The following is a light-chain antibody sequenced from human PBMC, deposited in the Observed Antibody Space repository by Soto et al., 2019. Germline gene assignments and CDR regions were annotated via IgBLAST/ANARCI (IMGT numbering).Light chain of an antibody. V-gene: IGLV2-14*01. CDR3: SSYTTTSTLEV. CDR2: EVS. J-gene: IGLJ3*02. Sequence: QSALTQPASVSGSPGQSITISCTGTSSDVGGYKFVSWYQQHPGTAPKPIIYEVSNRPSGVSHRFSGSKSGNTATLTISGLQAEDEADDYCSSYTTTSTLEVFGGGTKLTVL. CDR1: SSDVGGYKF.